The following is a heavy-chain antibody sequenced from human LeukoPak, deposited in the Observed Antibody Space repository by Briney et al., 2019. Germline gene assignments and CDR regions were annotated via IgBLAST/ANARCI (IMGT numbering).Heavy chain of an antibody. CDR1: GFTFSSYA. CDR2: ISYDGSNK. J-gene: IGHJ4*02. Sequence: GGSLRLSCAASGFTFSSYAMHWVRQAPGKGLEWVAVISYDGSNKYYADSVKGRFTISRDNSKNTLYLQMNSLRAEDTAVYYCARAAYDSTGYLTLWGQGTLVTVSS. V-gene: IGHV3-30-3*01. D-gene: IGHD3-22*01. CDR3: ARAAYDSTGYLTL.